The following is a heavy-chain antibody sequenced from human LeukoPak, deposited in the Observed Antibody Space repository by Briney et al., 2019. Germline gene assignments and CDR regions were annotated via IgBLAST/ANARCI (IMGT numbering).Heavy chain of an antibody. D-gene: IGHD5-18*01. V-gene: IGHV4-34*01. CDR2: INHSGST. J-gene: IGHJ4*02. CDR3: ARRVGYTATVRGPNFDY. Sequence: PSETLSLTCAVYGGSFSGYYWSWIRQPPGKGLEWIGEINHSGSTNYNPSLKSRVTISVDTSKDQFSLKLSSVTAADTAVYYCARRVGYTATVRGPNFDYWGQGTLVTVSS. CDR1: GGSFSGYY.